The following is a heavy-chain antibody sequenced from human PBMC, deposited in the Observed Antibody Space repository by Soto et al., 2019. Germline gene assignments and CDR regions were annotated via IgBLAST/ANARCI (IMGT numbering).Heavy chain of an antibody. V-gene: IGHV1-69*12. Sequence: QVQLVQSGAEVQKPGSSVKVSCKASGDTFSSYAISWVRQAPGQGLEWMGGIIPIFGTTNYAQKFQGRVAIAADESTSTAYMELSSLRSEDTAVYYCARATRRGYDDSSGYFDYWGQGTLVTVSS. CDR2: IIPIFGTT. D-gene: IGHD3-22*01. J-gene: IGHJ4*02. CDR1: GDTFSSYA. CDR3: ARATRRGYDDSSGYFDY.